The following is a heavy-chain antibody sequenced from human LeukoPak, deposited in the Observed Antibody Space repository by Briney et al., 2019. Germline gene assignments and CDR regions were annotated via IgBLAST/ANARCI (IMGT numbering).Heavy chain of an antibody. CDR3: ARVSVAGTGPDY. J-gene: IGHJ4*02. V-gene: IGHV4-61*01. D-gene: IGHD6-13*01. Sequence: SETLSLTCTVSGGSFSSSNYYWSWLRQPPGKGLEWVGFFSYNVHSDYNPSLKSRVTISVDTSKNQFSLRLSSVTAADTAIYYCARVSVAGTGPDYWGQGTQVTVSS. CDR1: GGSFSSSNYY. CDR2: FSYNVHS.